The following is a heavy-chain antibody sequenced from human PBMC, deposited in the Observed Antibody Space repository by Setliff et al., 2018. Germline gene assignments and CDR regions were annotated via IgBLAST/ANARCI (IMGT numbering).Heavy chain of an antibody. CDR3: MRLVRFCSRTVCQRTSGDEA. V-gene: IGHV1-18*01. Sequence: GASVKVSCKASGYTFRQSIVSWVRQAPGQGLEWLGWIGVYSGNTYSAQRSQGRVSLTTDESTNTAYLELRGLRSDDTAVYYCMRLVRFCSRTVCQRTSGDEAWGQGTLVTVSS. CDR2: IGVYSGNT. J-gene: IGHJ5*02. D-gene: IGHD3-3*01. CDR1: GYTFRQSI.